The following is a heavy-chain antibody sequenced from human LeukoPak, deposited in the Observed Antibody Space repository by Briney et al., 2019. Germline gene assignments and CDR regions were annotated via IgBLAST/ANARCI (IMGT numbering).Heavy chain of an antibody. CDR2: ISAYHGNR. CDR3: ARRGGAAGFYYYYGMDG. J-gene: IGHJ6*02. CDR1: GYTVTSYG. V-gene: IGHV1-18*01. D-gene: IGHD6-13*01. Sequence: GASVTVSCKASGYTVTSYGISWVRQAPAPGLEGMGWISAYHGNRHSAQQLHGRVTMTTDTSTSTAYMELRSLRSDDTAVYYWARRGGAAGFYYYYGMDGWGQATTVTASS.